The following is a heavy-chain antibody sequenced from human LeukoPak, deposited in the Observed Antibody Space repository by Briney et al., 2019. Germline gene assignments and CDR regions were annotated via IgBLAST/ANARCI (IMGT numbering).Heavy chain of an antibody. CDR3: ARRYYDTTGYAFDI. Sequence: PGGSLRLSCAASGFTVSRNYMNWVRQAPGKGLEWISCVGRDGSIHYADSVKGRITISRDNAKNSLFLQMNSLRAEDTAIYYCARRYYDTTGYAFDIWGQGTMVTVSS. CDR1: GFTVSRNY. V-gene: IGHV3-69-1*02. D-gene: IGHD3-22*01. CDR2: VGRDGSI. J-gene: IGHJ3*02.